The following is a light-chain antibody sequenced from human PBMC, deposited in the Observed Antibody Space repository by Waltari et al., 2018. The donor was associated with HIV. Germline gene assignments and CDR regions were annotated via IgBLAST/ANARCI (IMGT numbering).Light chain of an antibody. V-gene: IGKV4-1*01. CDR3: QQYYSTPYT. CDR2: WAS. CDR1: HSVLYSSNNTSY. Sequence: DIVMTQSQHSLPVSLAERATINCKSSHSVLYSSNNTSYLTWNQQKPGQPPKLLIYWASTRESGVPDRFSGSGSGTDFTLTISSLQAEDVAVYYCQQYYSTPYTFGQGTKLEIK. J-gene: IGKJ2*01.